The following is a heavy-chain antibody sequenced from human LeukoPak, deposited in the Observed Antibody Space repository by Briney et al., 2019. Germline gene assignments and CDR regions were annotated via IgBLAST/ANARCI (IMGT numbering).Heavy chain of an antibody. CDR1: GFTFSSYW. CDR3: TSWGDTTAEYFQR. V-gene: IGHV3-7*01. D-gene: IGHD2-21*02. Sequence: GGSLRLSCPASGFTFSSYWMHWVRQAPGKGLEWVANINQDGSEKYYVDSVKGRFTISRDNAQNSMYLQMNGLRVEDTAVYYCTSWGDTTAEYFQRWGQGTLVTVSS. J-gene: IGHJ1*01. CDR2: INQDGSEK.